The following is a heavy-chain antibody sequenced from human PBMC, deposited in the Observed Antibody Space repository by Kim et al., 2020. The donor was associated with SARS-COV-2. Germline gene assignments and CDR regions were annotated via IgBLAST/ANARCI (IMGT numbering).Heavy chain of an antibody. V-gene: IGHV1-3*01. J-gene: IGHJ1*01. Sequence: ASVKVSCKASGYTFSSYVIHWVRQAPGQGLEXXGWIXAGNGNTKYSQKFQGRITXXXDTXXNTAXXELSSLRPXXTAVYXCAXGLFXXXNYXAXWG. CDR2: IXAGNGNT. D-gene: IGHD2-21*02. CDR3: AXGLFXXXNYXAX. CDR1: GYTFSSYV.